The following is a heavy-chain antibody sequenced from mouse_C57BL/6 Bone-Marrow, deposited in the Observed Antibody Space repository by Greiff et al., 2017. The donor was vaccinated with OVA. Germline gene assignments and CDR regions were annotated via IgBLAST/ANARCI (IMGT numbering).Heavy chain of an antibody. CDR1: GFTFSSYA. V-gene: IGHV5-4*03. CDR2: ISDGGSYT. CDR3: ARGSYGSSSAWFAY. J-gene: IGHJ3*01. D-gene: IGHD1-1*01. Sequence: DVKLQESGGGLVKPGGSLKLSCAASGFTFSSYAMSWVRQTPEKRLEWVATISDGGSYTYSPDNVKGRFTISRDNAKNNLYLQMSHLKSEDTAMYYCARGSYGSSSAWFAYWGQGTLVTVSA.